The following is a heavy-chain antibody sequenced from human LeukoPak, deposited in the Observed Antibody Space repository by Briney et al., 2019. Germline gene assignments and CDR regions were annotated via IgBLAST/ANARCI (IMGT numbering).Heavy chain of an antibody. CDR2: IYITGNT. J-gene: IGHJ6*03. Sequence: SETLSLTCTVSGGSISSYYWSWIRQPAGKGLEWIGRIYITGNTKYNPSLKSRVTMSVDMSKNQFSLKLSSVTAADTAVYYCARDRRDLPYYYYYVDVWGKGTTVTISS. V-gene: IGHV4-4*07. CDR1: GGSISSYY. CDR3: ARDRRDLPYYYYYVDV.